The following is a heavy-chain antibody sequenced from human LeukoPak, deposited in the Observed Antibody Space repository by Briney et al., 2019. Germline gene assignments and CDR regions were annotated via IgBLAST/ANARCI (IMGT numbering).Heavy chain of an antibody. Sequence: GGSLRLSCAASGFTFSSYGMHWVRQAPGKGLEWVAFIRYDGSNKYYADSVKGRFTISRDNSKNTLYLQMNSLKTEDTAVYYCTAQYYDILRKDYWGQGTLVTVSS. CDR2: IRYDGSNK. CDR1: GFTFSSYG. CDR3: TAQYYDILRKDY. V-gene: IGHV3-30*02. J-gene: IGHJ4*02. D-gene: IGHD3-9*01.